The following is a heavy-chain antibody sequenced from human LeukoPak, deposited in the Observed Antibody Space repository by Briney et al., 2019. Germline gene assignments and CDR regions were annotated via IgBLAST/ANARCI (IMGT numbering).Heavy chain of an antibody. CDR2: IIPILGIA. Sequence: ASAKVSCKASGGTFSSYAISWVRQAPGQGLEWMGRIIPILGIANYAQKFQGRVTITADKSTSTAYMELSSLRSEDTAVYYCAREEWELLGYFDYWGQGTLVTVSS. CDR1: GGTFSSYA. J-gene: IGHJ4*02. D-gene: IGHD1-26*01. V-gene: IGHV1-69*04. CDR3: AREEWELLGYFDY.